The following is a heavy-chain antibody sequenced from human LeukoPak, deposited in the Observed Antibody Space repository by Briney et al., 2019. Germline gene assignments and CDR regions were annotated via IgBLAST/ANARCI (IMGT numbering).Heavy chain of an antibody. CDR1: GYTFTSYG. J-gene: IGHJ4*02. D-gene: IGHD3-22*01. Sequence: GASVKVSGKASGYTFTSYGISWVRQAPGQGLEWMGWISAFNGNTNYAQKLQGRVTMTTDTSTSTAYMELRSLRSDDTAVYYCARPPSNYDNSGYSYYFDYWGQGTLVTVSS. CDR2: ISAFNGNT. V-gene: IGHV1-18*01. CDR3: ARPPSNYDNSGYSYYFDY.